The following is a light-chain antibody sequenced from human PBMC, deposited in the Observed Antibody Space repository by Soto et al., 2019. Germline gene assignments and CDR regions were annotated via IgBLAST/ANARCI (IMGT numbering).Light chain of an antibody. CDR1: QSVNSNY. CDR3: QQRSNWPPIT. CDR2: DAS. Sequence: EIVLSQSPGTLSLSPGYRSSLSCRASQSVNSNYLAWYQQKPGQAPRLXIXDASNRATGIPARFSGSGSGTDFTLTISSLEHEDFAVYYCQQRSNWPPITFGQGTRLEIK. J-gene: IGKJ5*01. V-gene: IGKV3-11*01.